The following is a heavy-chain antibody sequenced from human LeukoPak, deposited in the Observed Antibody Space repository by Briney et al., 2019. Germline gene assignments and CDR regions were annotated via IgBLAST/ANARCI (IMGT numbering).Heavy chain of an antibody. Sequence: SSETLSLTCTVSGGSISSSSYYWGWIRQPPGKGLEWIGNIYYSGSTYYNPSLKSRVTISVDTSKNQFSLKLSSVTAADTAVYYCARGEIGNCSGGSCLNWFDPWGQGTLVTVSS. J-gene: IGHJ5*02. CDR3: ARGEIGNCSGGSCLNWFDP. CDR2: IYYSGST. V-gene: IGHV4-39*07. D-gene: IGHD2-15*01. CDR1: GGSISSSSYY.